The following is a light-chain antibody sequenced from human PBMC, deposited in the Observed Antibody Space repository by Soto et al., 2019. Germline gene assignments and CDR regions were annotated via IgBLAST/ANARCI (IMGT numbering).Light chain of an antibody. CDR1: QSVSSY. CDR3: QQRSNWPPRFT. CDR2: DAS. Sequence: EIVLTQSPATLSLSPGERATLSCRASQSVSSYLAWYQQKPGQAPRLLIYDASNRATGIPARFSGSGSGTDFTLTISSLKPEDFAVYYCQQRSNWPPRFTFGPGTKVDIK. J-gene: IGKJ3*01. V-gene: IGKV3-11*01.